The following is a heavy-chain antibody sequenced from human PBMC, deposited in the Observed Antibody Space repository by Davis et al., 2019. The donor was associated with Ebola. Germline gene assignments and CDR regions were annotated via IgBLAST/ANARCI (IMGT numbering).Heavy chain of an antibody. Sequence: GESLKISCKGSGYSFSNFWIGWVRQMPGKGLEWMGIIYPGDSDTRYSPSFQGQVTISADKSISTAYLQWSSLKASDTAMYYCARLGPGGGINWGRGFDYWGQGTLVTVSS. CDR3: ARLGPGGGINWGRGFDY. CDR2: IYPGDSDT. D-gene: IGHD7-27*01. CDR1: GYSFSNFW. J-gene: IGHJ4*02. V-gene: IGHV5-51*01.